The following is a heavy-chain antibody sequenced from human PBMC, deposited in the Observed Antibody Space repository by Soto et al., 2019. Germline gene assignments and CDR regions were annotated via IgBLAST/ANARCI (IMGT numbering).Heavy chain of an antibody. Sequence: SVKVSCKASGFTFSSSAVQWVRQARGQRLEWIGKIVVGSGDTNYAQKFQERVTITRDMSTSTAYMELSSLRSEDTAFYYCAAFDPGPMGFDPWGQGTLVTVSS. CDR3: AAFDPGPMGFDP. CDR2: IVVGSGDT. D-gene: IGHD3-9*01. CDR1: GFTFSSSA. V-gene: IGHV1-58*01. J-gene: IGHJ5*02.